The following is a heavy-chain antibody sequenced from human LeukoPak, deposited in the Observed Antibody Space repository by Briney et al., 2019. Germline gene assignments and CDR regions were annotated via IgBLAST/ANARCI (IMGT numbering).Heavy chain of an antibody. CDR3: ARDSGSGNDY. J-gene: IGHJ4*02. V-gene: IGHV3-20*04. Sequence: PGGSLRLSCAASGFTFDDYGVSWVRQAPGKGLEWVSGINWNGGSTGYADSVKGRFTISRDNAKNSLYLQMNSPRAEDTALYYCARDSGSGNDYWGQGTLVTVPS. D-gene: IGHD3-10*01. CDR1: GFTFDDYG. CDR2: INWNGGST.